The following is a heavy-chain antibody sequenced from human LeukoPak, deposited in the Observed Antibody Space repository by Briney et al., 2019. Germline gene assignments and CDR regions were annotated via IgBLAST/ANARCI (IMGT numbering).Heavy chain of an antibody. CDR1: GGSISSSNW. J-gene: IGHJ3*02. V-gene: IGHV4-4*02. Sequence: SGTLSLTCAVSGGSISSSNWWSWVRQPPGKGLEWIGEIYHSGSTNYNTSLKSRVTISVDKSKSQFSLNLSSVTAADTAVYYCARKGTAAGPIRGAFDIWGQGTIVTVSS. CDR3: ARKGTAAGPIRGAFDI. CDR2: IYHSGST. D-gene: IGHD6-13*01.